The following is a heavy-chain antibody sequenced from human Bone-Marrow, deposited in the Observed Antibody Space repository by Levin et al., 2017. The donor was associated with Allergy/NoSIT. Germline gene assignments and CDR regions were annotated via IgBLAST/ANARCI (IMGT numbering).Heavy chain of an antibody. CDR1: GYTFTSYD. D-gene: IGHD3-10*01. CDR2: INTNNGNP. V-gene: IGHV7-4-1*02. Sequence: GESLKISCKASGYTFTSYDINWLRQAPGQGPEWMGWINTNNGNPRYAQGFTGRFVFSLDTSVSTANLQISSLKAEDTAVYYCASDITVRGSKAMDVWGQGTTVTVSS. J-gene: IGHJ6*02. CDR3: ASDITVRGSKAMDV.